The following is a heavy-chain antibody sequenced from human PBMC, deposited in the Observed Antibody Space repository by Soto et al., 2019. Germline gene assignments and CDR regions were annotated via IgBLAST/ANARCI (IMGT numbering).Heavy chain of an antibody. J-gene: IGHJ4*02. V-gene: IGHV1-3*01. CDR3: AGSFVVVPALAY. D-gene: IGHD2-21*01. CDR2: INAGNGNT. Sequence: GASVKVSCKASGYTFTSYAMHWVRQAPGQRLEWMGWINAGNGNTKYSQKFQGRVTITRDTSASTAYMELSSLRSEDTAVYYCAGSFVVVPALAYRGQGTLVPVS. CDR1: GYTFTSYA.